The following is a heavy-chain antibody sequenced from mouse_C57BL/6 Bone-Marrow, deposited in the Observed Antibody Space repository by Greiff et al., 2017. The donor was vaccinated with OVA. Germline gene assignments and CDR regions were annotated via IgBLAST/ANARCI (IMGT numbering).Heavy chain of an antibody. CDR3: ARSPWYQGYFDV. CDR2: IYPGDGDT. D-gene: IGHD2-1*01. V-gene: IGHV1-82*01. Sequence: QVQLQQSGPELVKPGASVKISCKASGYAFSSSWMNWVKQRPGKGLEWIGRIYPGDGDTNYNGKFKGKATLTADKSSSTAYMQLSSLTSEDSAVYFCARSPWYQGYFDVWGTGTTVTVSS. CDR1: GYAFSSSW. J-gene: IGHJ1*03.